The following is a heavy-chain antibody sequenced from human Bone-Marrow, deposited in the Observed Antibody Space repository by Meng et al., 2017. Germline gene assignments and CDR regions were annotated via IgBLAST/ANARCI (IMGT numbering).Heavy chain of an antibody. D-gene: IGHD2-8*01. CDR2: ISGSGRDI. V-gene: IGHV3-48*03. Sequence: GESLKISCAASGFTFSSYEMHWVRQAPGKGLEWVSYISGSGRDIYYADSVKGRFTISRDNAKNSLYLQMNNLRVEDTAVYYCESEGSWANERCNPLYGMDVWGWGTMVTVSS. J-gene: IGHJ6*04. CDR3: ESEGSWANERCNPLYGMDV. CDR1: GFTFSSYE.